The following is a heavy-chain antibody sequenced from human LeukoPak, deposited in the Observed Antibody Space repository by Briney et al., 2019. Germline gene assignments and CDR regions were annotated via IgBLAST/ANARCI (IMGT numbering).Heavy chain of an antibody. CDR2: ISSSSSYI. V-gene: IGHV3-21*01. CDR3: ARDLTVTTEY. Sequence: GGSLRLSCAASGFTFSSYSMNWVRQAPGKGLEWVSSISSSSSYIYYADSVKGLFTISRDNAKNSLYLQMNSLRAEDTAVYYCARDLTVTTEYWGQGTLVTVSS. D-gene: IGHD4-17*01. CDR1: GFTFSSYS. J-gene: IGHJ4*02.